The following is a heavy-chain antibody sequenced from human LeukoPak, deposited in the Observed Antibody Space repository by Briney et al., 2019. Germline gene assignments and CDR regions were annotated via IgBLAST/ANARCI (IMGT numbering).Heavy chain of an antibody. D-gene: IGHD3-22*01. CDR3: ARVGHYYESSGYLRYYLGLDV. J-gene: IGHJ6*02. CDR2: ISSSGTTT. V-gene: IGHV3-11*01. CDR1: GFTFGDYF. Sequence: PGGSLRLSCAASGFTFGDYFMSWVRQAPGKGLEWVSFISSSGTTTYYEDSVKGRFTISRDNAKTSLFLQMNSLRVEDTAVYYCARVGHYYESSGYLRYYLGLDVWGPGTTVTVSS.